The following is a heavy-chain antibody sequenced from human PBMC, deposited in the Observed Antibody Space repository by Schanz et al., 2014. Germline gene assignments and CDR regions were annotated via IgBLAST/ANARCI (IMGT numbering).Heavy chain of an antibody. CDR3: ARDRLECGAECYSVEVFEI. V-gene: IGHV1-69*04. CDR1: GYTFSSYG. J-gene: IGHJ4*02. D-gene: IGHD2-21*01. Sequence: QVQLVQSGAEVKKPGASVKVSCKASGYTFSSYGITWVRQAPGQGLEWMGRIIPILGIANYAQKFQGRVTNTADKSTSTAYMELSSLKSEDTAVYYCARDRLECGAECYSVEVFEIWGQGTLGIGSP. CDR2: IIPILGIA.